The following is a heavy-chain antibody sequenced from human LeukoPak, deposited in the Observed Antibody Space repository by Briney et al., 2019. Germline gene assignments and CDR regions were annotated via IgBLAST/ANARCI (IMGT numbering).Heavy chain of an antibody. V-gene: IGHV3-74*01. Sequence: AGGSLRLSCAASGFTFSSYWMHWVRQAPGEGLVWVSRINSDGSTTNYADSVKGRFTISRDNAKNTLYLQMSSLRDEGTAVYYCAREFRVLPDIWGQGTMVTVSS. CDR1: GFTFSSYW. CDR2: INSDGSTT. D-gene: IGHD2-8*02. CDR3: AREFRVLPDI. J-gene: IGHJ3*02.